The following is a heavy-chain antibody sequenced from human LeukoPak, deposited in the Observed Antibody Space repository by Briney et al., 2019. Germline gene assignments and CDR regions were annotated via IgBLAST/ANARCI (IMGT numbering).Heavy chain of an antibody. CDR2: INHSGST. CDR1: GGSFSGYY. D-gene: IGHD3-10*01. J-gene: IGHJ4*02. CDR3: ARKGSYYKGFDD. Sequence: PSETLSLTCAVYGGSFSGYYWSWIRQPPGKGLEWIGEINHSGSTNYNPSLKSRVTISVDTSKNQFSLKLSSVTAADTAVYYCARKGSYYKGFDDWGQGTLVTVSS. V-gene: IGHV4-34*01.